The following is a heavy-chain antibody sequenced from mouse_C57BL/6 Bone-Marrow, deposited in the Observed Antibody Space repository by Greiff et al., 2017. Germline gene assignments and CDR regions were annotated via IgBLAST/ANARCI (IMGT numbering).Heavy chain of an antibody. V-gene: IGHV1-4*01. D-gene: IGHD1-2*01. CDR1: GYTFPSYT. CDR3: ARRNYGDY. J-gene: IGHJ2*01. Sequence: VQLQASGAELARPGAPVKMSCKASGYTFPSYTMHWVKQRPGQGLEWIGYINPSSGYTKYNQKFKDKATLTADKSSSTAYMQLSSLTSEDSAVYDCARRNYGDYWGQGATLTDST. CDR2: INPSSGYT.